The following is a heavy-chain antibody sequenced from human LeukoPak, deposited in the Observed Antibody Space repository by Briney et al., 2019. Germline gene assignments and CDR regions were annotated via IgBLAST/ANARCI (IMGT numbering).Heavy chain of an antibody. CDR3: ARRSIYDSSGYYDY. J-gene: IGHJ4*02. Sequence: ASVKVSCKASRYTFTSYGISWVRQAPGQGLEWMGWISAYNGNTNYAQKLQGRVTMTTDTSTSTAYMELRSLRSDDTAVYYCARRSIYDSSGYYDYWGQGTLVTVSS. V-gene: IGHV1-18*01. D-gene: IGHD3-22*01. CDR2: ISAYNGNT. CDR1: RYTFTSYG.